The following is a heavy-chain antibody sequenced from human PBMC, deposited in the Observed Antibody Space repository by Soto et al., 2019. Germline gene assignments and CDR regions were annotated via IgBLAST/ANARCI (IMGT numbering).Heavy chain of an antibody. CDR1: GGSISSSNW. D-gene: IGHD3-22*01. CDR3: ARHTMIVVVRILDNWFDP. CDR2: IYHSGST. Sequence: SETLSLTCAVSGGSISSSNWWSWVRQPPGKGLEWIGEIYHSGSTNYNPSLKSRVTISVDKSKNQFSLKLSSVTAADTAMYYCARHTMIVVVRILDNWFDPWGQGTLVTVSS. V-gene: IGHV4-4*02. J-gene: IGHJ5*02.